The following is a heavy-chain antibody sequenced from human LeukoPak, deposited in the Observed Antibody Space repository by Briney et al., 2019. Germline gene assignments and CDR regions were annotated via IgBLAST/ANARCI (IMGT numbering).Heavy chain of an antibody. CDR3: ARDKGIAVARYYFDY. CDR2: IIPNLGIA. Sequence: SVKVSCTASGGTFSSYAISWVRQAPGQGLEWMGRIIPNLGIANYAQKFQGRVTMTADKSTSTAYMELSSLGSEDTAVYYCARDKGIAVARYYFDYWGQGTLVTVSS. D-gene: IGHD6-19*01. J-gene: IGHJ4*02. V-gene: IGHV1-69*04. CDR1: GGTFSSYA.